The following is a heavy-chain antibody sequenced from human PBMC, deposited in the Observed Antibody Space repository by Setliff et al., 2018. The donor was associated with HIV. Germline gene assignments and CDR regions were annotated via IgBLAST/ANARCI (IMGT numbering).Heavy chain of an antibody. V-gene: IGHV4-61*01. CDR1: GGSVSSGNYY. J-gene: IGHJ5*02. CDR3: ARDRSSGWSKDWFDT. Sequence: NPSETLSLTCSVSGGSVSSGNYYWSWIRQPPGKGLEWIGYIYYSGSIKYNPSLKSRVTISVDTSKNQFSMKLTSVTAADPAMYHCARDRSSGWSKDWFDTWGQGILVTVSS. CDR2: IYYSGSI. D-gene: IGHD6-19*01.